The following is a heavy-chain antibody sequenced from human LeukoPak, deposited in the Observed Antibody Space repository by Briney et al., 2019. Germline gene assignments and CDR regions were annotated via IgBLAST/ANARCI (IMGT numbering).Heavy chain of an antibody. Sequence: GESLKISCKGSGYSFSNYWIGWVRQMPGKGLEWMGIIYPGDSDTRNSPSFQGQVTISADKSISTAYLQWSSLKASDTAMYYCARAPSFYYDGRGTFGIWGQGTMVTVSS. V-gene: IGHV5-51*01. D-gene: IGHD3-22*01. CDR2: IYPGDSDT. CDR1: GYSFSNYW. CDR3: ARAPSFYYDGRGTFGI. J-gene: IGHJ3*02.